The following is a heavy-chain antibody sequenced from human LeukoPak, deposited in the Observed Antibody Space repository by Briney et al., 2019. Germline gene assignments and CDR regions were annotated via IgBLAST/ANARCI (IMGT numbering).Heavy chain of an antibody. CDR2: INPNSGGT. CDR3: ARGGYDFVYYYYGMDV. D-gene: IGHD3-3*01. V-gene: IGHV1-2*02. CDR1: GYTFTGYY. J-gene: IGHJ6*02. Sequence: GASVKVSCKASGYTFTGYYMHWVRQAPGQGLEWMGGINPNSGGTNYAQKFQGRVTMTRDTSISTAYMELSRLRSDDTAVYYCARGGYDFVYYYYGMDVWGQGTTVTVSS.